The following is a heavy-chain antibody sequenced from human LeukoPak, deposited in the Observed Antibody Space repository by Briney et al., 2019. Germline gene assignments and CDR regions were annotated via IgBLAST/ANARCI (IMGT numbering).Heavy chain of an antibody. V-gene: IGHV4-30-2*01. CDR2: IYHSGST. CDR1: GGSISSGGYS. CDR3: ARTEELWFGDPAAFDI. J-gene: IGHJ3*02. D-gene: IGHD3-10*01. Sequence: SETLSLTCAVSGGSISSGGYSWSWIRQPPGKGLEWIGYIYHSGSTHYNPSLKSRVTISVDRSKNQFSLKLSSVTAADTAVYYCARTEELWFGDPAAFDIWGQGTMVTVSS.